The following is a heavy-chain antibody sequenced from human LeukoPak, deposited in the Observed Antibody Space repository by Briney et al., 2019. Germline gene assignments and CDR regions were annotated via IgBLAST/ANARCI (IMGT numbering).Heavy chain of an antibody. CDR3: ARLIAATGRLYFDY. D-gene: IGHD6-13*01. V-gene: IGHV3-53*01. CDR2: IYSGGNT. CDR1: GFTVSSSY. J-gene: IGHJ4*02. Sequence: PGGSLRLSCAASGFTVSSSYMGWVRQAPGKGLEYVSVIYSGGNTYYAGSVKGRFTISRDNSKNTVYPQMNSLRAEDTAVYYCARLIAATGRLYFDYWGQGTLVTVSS.